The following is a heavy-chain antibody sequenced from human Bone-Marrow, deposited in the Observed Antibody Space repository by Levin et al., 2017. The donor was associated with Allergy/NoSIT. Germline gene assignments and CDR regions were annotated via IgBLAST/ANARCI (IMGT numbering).Heavy chain of an antibody. Sequence: NHGESLKISCQASGYSFTSFWFGWVRQRPGKGLEWMGLIFPSDSDTRVSPSFQGQIIMSVDKSISTAYLQWSSLKASDTAMYYCARRDSDGSTSFDYWGQGSLVAVSP. CDR3: ARRDSDGSTSFDY. J-gene: IGHJ4*02. CDR2: IFPSDSDT. CDR1: GYSFTSFW. V-gene: IGHV5-51*01. D-gene: IGHD2-2*01.